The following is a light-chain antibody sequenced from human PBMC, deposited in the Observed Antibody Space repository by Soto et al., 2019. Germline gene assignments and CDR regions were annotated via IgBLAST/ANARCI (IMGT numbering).Light chain of an antibody. V-gene: IGLV2-11*01. CDR3: CSFAGTVYV. CDR1: SSDVGAYNY. J-gene: IGLJ1*01. Sequence: QSVLTQPPSVSGSPGQSVTFSCTGTSSDVGAYNYVSWYQYHPGKAPKLIIYDVTRRPSGVPDRFSGSKSGNTASLTISGLQAEDESDYYCCSFAGTVYVFGTGTKLTVL. CDR2: DVT.